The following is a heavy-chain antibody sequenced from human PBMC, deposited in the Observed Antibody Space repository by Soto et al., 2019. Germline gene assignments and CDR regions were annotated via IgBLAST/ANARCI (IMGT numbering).Heavy chain of an antibody. Sequence: SETLSLTCTGSGGSISSYYWSWIRQPPGKGLEWIGYIYYSGSTNYNPSLKSRVTISVDTSKNQFSLKLSSVTAADTAVYYCASANGYSSGWSLFGYYYGMDVWGQGTTVTVSS. V-gene: IGHV4-59*01. CDR3: ASANGYSSGWSLFGYYYGMDV. D-gene: IGHD6-19*01. J-gene: IGHJ6*02. CDR1: GGSISSYY. CDR2: IYYSGST.